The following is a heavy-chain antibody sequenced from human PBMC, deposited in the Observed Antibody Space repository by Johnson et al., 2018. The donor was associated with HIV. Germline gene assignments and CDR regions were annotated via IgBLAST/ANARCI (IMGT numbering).Heavy chain of an antibody. D-gene: IGHD5-12*01. CDR2: ISYDGSNK. J-gene: IGHJ3*02. V-gene: IGHV3-30*18. CDR1: GFTFSSYV. CDR3: AKRYDLGFGAWDAFDI. Sequence: VQLVESGGGVVQPGRSLRLSCAASGFTFSSYVIHWVRQPPGKGLEWVAVISYDGSNKYYVDSVKGRFTISRDNSKNTLYLQINSLRAEDTAVYYCAKRYDLGFGAWDAFDIWGQGTMVTVSS.